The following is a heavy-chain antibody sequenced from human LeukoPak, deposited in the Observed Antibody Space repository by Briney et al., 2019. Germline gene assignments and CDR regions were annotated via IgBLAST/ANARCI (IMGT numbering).Heavy chain of an antibody. CDR2: IYYSGST. Sequence: SETLSLTWTVCGGSSSSVYWGWIRQPTGKGLEWIGNIYYSGSTNYNPSLKSRVTISVDTSKNQFSLKLSSVTAADTAVYYCAREEYQLLVFDYWGQGTLVTVSS. D-gene: IGHD2-2*01. J-gene: IGHJ4*02. CDR3: AREEYQLLVFDY. CDR1: GGSSSSVY. V-gene: IGHV4-59*01.